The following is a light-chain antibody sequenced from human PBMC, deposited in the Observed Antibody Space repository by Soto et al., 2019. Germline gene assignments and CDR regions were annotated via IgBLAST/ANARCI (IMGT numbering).Light chain of an antibody. J-gene: IGLJ3*02. CDR2: NDS. CDR1: ALPKQF. V-gene: IGLV3-25*02. CDR3: QSADRSDTYWV. Sequence: LTQPPSVSVPAGQTARITCSGDALPKQFACWYQQKPGQAPVMVISNDSEMHSGIPERFSGSSLGTTVTLIISGVQAEDEADYYCQSADRSDTYWVFGGGSQRTGL.